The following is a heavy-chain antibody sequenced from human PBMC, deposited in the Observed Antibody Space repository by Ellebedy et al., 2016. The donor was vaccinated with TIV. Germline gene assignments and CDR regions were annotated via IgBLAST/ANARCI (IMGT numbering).Heavy chain of an antibody. D-gene: IGHD6-19*01. J-gene: IGHJ4*02. CDR3: AKDRYSGAPYYFDY. CDR1: GFTFSSYA. CDR2: FSGSGGST. V-gene: IGHV3-23*01. Sequence: GGSLRLSCAASGFTFSSYAMSWVRQAPGKGLEWVSGFSGSGGSTYYADYVKGRFTISRDNSKNTLYLQMNSLRAEDTAVYYCAKDRYSGAPYYFDYWGQGTLVTVSS.